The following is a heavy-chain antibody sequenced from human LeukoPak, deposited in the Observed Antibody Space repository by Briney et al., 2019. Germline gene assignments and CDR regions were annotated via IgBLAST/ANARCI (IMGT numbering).Heavy chain of an antibody. CDR2: IFHSGTT. J-gene: IGHJ4*02. CDR3: ARGGSGIYYHY. V-gene: IGHV4-59*01. Sequence: SETLSLTCTVSGGSISSFYWSWIRHPLGRGLGWIGNIFHSGTTKYNPSHKSRVTISVDTSKNQFSLKLSSVTAADTAVYYCARGGSGIYYHYWGQGTLVTVSS. CDR1: GGSISSFY. D-gene: IGHD1-26*01.